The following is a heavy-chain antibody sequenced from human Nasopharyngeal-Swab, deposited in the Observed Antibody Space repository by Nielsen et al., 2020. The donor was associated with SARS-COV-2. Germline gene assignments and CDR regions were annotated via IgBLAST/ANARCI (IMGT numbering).Heavy chain of an antibody. V-gene: IGHV4-39*01. CDR3: ARHPHSSSGWPYYFDY. CDR1: GGSISSSSYY. D-gene: IGHD6-19*01. J-gene: IGHJ4*02. CDR2: IYYSGST. Sequence: ESLKISCTVSGGSISSSSYYWGWIRQPPGKGLEWIGSIYYSGSTYYNPSLKSRVTISVDTSKNQFSLKLSSVTAADTAVYYCARHPHSSSGWPYYFDYWGQGTLVTVSS.